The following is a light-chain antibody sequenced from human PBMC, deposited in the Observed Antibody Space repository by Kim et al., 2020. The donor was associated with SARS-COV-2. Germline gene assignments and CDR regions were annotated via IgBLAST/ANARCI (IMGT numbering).Light chain of an antibody. Sequence: DIQMTQSPSSLSASVGDRVTITCRASQSISTYLNWYQQKLGKAPKLLIYDASSLQSGVPSRFSGSGSGTDFTLTISSLQPEDFATYYCQPSDSTLPYTFGQGTKLEI. CDR3: QPSDSTLPYT. J-gene: IGKJ2*01. CDR1: QSISTY. V-gene: IGKV1-39*01. CDR2: DAS.